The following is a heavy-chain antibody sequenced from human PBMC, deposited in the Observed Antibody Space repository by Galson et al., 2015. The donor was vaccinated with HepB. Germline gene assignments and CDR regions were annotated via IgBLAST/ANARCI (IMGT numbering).Heavy chain of an antibody. Sequence: SETLSLTCTVSGGSVSSNDYYWGWIRQPPGKGLEWIGSIYYSGSTYYNPSLKSRVAISVDTSKNQFSLRLRSVTATDTAVYFCARGEYDYGNYFDKWGQGSLVTVSS. D-gene: IGHD4/OR15-4a*01. J-gene: IGHJ4*02. CDR3: ARGEYDYGNYFDK. CDR2: IYYSGST. V-gene: IGHV4-39*01. CDR1: GGSVSSNDYY.